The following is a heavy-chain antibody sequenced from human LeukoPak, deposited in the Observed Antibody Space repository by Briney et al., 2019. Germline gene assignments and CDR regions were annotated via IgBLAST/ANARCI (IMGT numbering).Heavy chain of an antibody. CDR2: VFYGGST. CDR3: ARDAVTYDAFDI. D-gene: IGHD2-21*02. CDR1: GGSTTNYY. V-gene: IGHV4-59*01. Sequence: SETLSLTCTVSGGSTTNYYWNWIRQPPGKGLEWIGYVFYGGSTNYNPSLKSRVTISVDTSKNQFSLKLTSVTAADTALYYCARDAVTYDAFDIWGQGTMVTVSS. J-gene: IGHJ3*02.